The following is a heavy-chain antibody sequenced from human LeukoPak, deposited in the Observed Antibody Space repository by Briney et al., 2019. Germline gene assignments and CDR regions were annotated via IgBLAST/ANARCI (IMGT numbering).Heavy chain of an antibody. Sequence: SETLSLTCTVSGGSISNSYWSWIRQSPGKGLEWIGYIHHSGNTNASPPLKSRVTISIDTPKNQFSLKLSSVTAADTAVYYCARARDSPLSLWGRGTLVTVSS. CDR2: IHHSGNT. CDR1: GGSISNSY. CDR3: ARARDSPLSL. J-gene: IGHJ2*01. D-gene: IGHD3-22*01. V-gene: IGHV4-59*01.